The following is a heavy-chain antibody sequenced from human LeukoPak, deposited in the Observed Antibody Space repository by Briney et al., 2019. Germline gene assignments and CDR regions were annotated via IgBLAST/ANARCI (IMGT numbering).Heavy chain of an antibody. J-gene: IGHJ4*02. V-gene: IGHV4-4*02. CDR2: VHLSGAT. CDR1: GGSITTTNW. D-gene: IGHD1-26*01. CDR3: TREGGAFSPFGF. Sequence: SSETLSLTCAVSGGSITTTNWWSWVRQPPGKGLEWIGEVHLSGATNYNPSLESRVSMSIDKSKNHLSLEVTSVTAADTAIYYCTREGGAFSPFGFWGQGTLLTVSS.